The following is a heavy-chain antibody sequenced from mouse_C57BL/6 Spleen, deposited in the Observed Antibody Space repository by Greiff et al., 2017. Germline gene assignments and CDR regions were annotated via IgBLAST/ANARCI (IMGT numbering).Heavy chain of an antibody. CDR2: IYPGDGDT. J-gene: IGHJ3*01. Sequence: VQLQQSGPELVKPGASVKISCKASGYAFSSSWMNWVKQRPGKGLEWIGRIYPGDGDTNYNGKFKGKATLTADKSSSTAYMQLSSLTSEDSAVYFCARSDDYDVDYWGQGTLVTVSA. CDR3: ARSDDYDVDY. D-gene: IGHD2-4*01. V-gene: IGHV1-82*01. CDR1: GYAFSSSW.